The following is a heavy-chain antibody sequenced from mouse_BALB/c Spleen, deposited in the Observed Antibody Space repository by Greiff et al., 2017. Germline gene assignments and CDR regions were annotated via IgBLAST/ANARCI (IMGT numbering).Heavy chain of an antibody. J-gene: IGHJ1*01. V-gene: IGHV7-3*02. CDR3: ARAYGRYFDV. Sequence: EVKLVESGGGLVQPGGSLRLSCATSGFTFTDYYMSWVRQPPGKALEWLGFIRNKANGYTTEYSASVKGRFTISRDNSQSILYLQMNTLRAEDSATYYCARAYGRYFDVWGAGTTVTVSS. D-gene: IGHD2-10*02. CDR1: GFTFTDYY. CDR2: IRNKANGYTT.